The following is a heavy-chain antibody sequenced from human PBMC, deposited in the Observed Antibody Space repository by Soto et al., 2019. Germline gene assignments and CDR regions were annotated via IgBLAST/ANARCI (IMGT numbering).Heavy chain of an antibody. J-gene: IGHJ6*02. CDR2: TNPNSGNT. CDR3: ARYQTYYDFWSGYYPHYYYGMDV. Sequence: ASVKVSCKASGYTFTSYDINWLRQVTGQGLEWLGWTNPNSGNTGYAQKFQGRVTMTRNTSISTAYMELSSLRSEDTAVYYCARYQTYYDFWSGYYPHYYYGMDVWGQGATVTVSS. CDR1: GYTFTSYD. V-gene: IGHV1-8*01. D-gene: IGHD3-3*01.